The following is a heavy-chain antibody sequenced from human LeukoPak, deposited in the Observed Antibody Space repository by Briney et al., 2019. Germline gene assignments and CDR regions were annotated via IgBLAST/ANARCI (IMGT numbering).Heavy chain of an antibody. CDR1: GFTFSSYA. Sequence: GGSLRLSCAASGFTFSSYAMSWVRQAPGKGLEWASAISGSGGSTYYADSVKGRFTISRDNSKNTLYLQMNSLRAEDTAVYYCAKLPDYYGSGFDYWGQGTLVTVSS. CDR3: AKLPDYYGSGFDY. D-gene: IGHD3-10*01. V-gene: IGHV3-23*01. J-gene: IGHJ4*02. CDR2: ISGSGGST.